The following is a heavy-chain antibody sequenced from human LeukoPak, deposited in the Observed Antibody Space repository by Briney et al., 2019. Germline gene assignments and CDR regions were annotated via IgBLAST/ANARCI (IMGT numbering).Heavy chain of an antibody. CDR2: INAGNGNT. J-gene: IGHJ4*02. CDR3: TRGFDYGGPDY. D-gene: IGHD4-23*01. V-gene: IGHV1-3*01. Sequence: GASVKVSCKASGYTFTSYAMHWVRQASGQRLEWMGWINAGNGNTKYSQKFQGRVTMTTDTSTSTAYMELRSLRSDDTAVYYCTRGFDYGGPDYWGRGTLVTVSS. CDR1: GYTFTSYA.